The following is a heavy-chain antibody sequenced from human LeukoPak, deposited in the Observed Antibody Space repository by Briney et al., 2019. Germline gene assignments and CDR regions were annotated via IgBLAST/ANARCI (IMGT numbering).Heavy chain of an antibody. D-gene: IGHD6-19*01. V-gene: IGHV3-7*01. Sequence: GGSLRLFCAASGFRFSDSCMSWVRQAPGKGLEWVANIKEDGSQKNYVDSVKGRFTISRDNAKNSLYLQMSSMRAEDTAVYYCATSGWIQAFAWGQGTLVTVSS. CDR3: ATSGWIQAFA. CDR2: IKEDGSQK. J-gene: IGHJ5*02. CDR1: GFRFSDSC.